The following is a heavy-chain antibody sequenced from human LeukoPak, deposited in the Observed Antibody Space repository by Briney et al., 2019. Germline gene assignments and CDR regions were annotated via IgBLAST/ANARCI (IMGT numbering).Heavy chain of an antibody. CDR1: GYRFTGYW. Sequence: GESLKISCKGLGYRFTGYWIAWVRQMPGKGLEWMGIIYPSDSDTRYSPSFPGQVTISADKSISAAYLQWSSLKASDTAMYFSARNAGGSWPKFDYWGLGTLVTVSS. V-gene: IGHV5-51*01. D-gene: IGHD2-15*01. CDR2: IYPSDSDT. CDR3: ARNAGGSWPKFDY. J-gene: IGHJ4*02.